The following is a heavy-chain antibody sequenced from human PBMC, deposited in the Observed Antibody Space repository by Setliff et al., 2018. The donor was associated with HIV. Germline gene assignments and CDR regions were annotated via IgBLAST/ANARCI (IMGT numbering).Heavy chain of an antibody. Sequence: PSETLSLTCTVYGESLSGYYWGWIRQAPAKGLEWIGTLYDTGRTYYNPPLKSRVSIFVDTTKNEFSLNLRSVTAADTAVYFCVNSGYDGDYYYYYMDVWGKGTTVTVS. CDR2: LYDTGRT. V-gene: IGHV4-39*01. J-gene: IGHJ6*03. CDR1: GESLSGYY. CDR3: VNSGYDGDYYYYYMDV. D-gene: IGHD5-12*01.